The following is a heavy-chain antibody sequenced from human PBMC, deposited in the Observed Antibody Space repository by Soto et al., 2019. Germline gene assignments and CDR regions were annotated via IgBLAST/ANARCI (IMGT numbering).Heavy chain of an antibody. D-gene: IGHD6-19*01. CDR1: GYSFTSYD. V-gene: IGHV1-8*01. CDR3: ARGRGWRDY. Sequence: QVQLVQSGAEVKKPGASVKVSCRASGYSFTSYDINWVRQATGQGLEWMGWMDPKTGNTDYGQKFQGRVTMTRNTSISTAYMELSSLTSEDTVVYYCARGRGWRDYWGQGTLVTVSS. CDR2: MDPKTGNT. J-gene: IGHJ4*02.